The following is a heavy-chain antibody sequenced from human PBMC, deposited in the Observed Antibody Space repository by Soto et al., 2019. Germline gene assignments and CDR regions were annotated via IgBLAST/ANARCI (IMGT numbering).Heavy chain of an antibody. Sequence: PSGNLSLTCTFSGGAISTNSWTCIRQPPGKELEWNGYTHYSGSTNYNPSLKSRVAISGDTSKNQFSLKLSSVTAADTAVYFCARGPGGSGSNPFHDAFDIWGPGTMIT. CDR1: GGAISTNS. D-gene: IGHD3-10*01. CDR2: THYSGST. J-gene: IGHJ3*02. CDR3: ARGPGGSGSNPFHDAFDI. V-gene: IGHV4-59*01.